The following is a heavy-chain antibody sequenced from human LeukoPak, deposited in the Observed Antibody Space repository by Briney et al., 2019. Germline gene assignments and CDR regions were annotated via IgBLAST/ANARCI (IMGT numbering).Heavy chain of an antibody. CDR3: ARVNIVLMVRAALDY. D-gene: IGHD2-8*01. Sequence: ASVKVSCKASGYTFTGYYMHWVRQAPGQGLEWMGWINPNSGGTNHAQKFQGRVTMTRDTSISTAYMELSRLRSDDTAVYYCARVNIVLMVRAALDYWGQGTLVTVSS. CDR2: INPNSGGT. V-gene: IGHV1-2*02. J-gene: IGHJ4*02. CDR1: GYTFTGYY.